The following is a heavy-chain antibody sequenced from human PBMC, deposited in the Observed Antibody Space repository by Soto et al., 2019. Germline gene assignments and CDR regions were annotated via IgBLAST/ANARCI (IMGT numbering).Heavy chain of an antibody. J-gene: IGHJ6*03. V-gene: IGHV4-59*01. CDR2: IYYTGST. CDR3: ARMSRSDYMDV. CDR1: GGSISSYY. Sequence: SETLSLSCTVSGGSISSYYWTWIRQPPGKGLEWIGHIYYTGSTNYNLSLKSRVTISVDTSKNQFTLNLSSVTAADTAVYYCARMSRSDYMDVWGKGTTVTVSS.